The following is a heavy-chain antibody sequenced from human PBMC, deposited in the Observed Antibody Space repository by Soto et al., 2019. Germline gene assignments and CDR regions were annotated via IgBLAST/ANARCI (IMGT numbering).Heavy chain of an antibody. J-gene: IGHJ6*02. CDR1: GGTFSSYT. D-gene: IGHD5-12*01. Sequence: ASVKVSCKASGGTFSSYTISWVRQAPGQGLEWMGRIIPILGIANYAQKFQGRVTITADKSTSTAYMELSSLRAEDTDVYYCAKRKWLPFSALGYYYYGMDVWGQGTTVTVSS. CDR2: IIPILGIA. CDR3: AKRKWLPFSALGYYYYGMDV. V-gene: IGHV1-69*02.